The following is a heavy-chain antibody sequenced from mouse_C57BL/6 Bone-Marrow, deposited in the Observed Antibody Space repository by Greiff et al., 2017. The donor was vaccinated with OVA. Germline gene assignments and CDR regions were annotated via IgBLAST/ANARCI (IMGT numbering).Heavy chain of an antibody. CDR2: IYPGSGST. J-gene: IGHJ2*01. V-gene: IGHV1-55*01. CDR3: ARDWVDFDY. CDR1: GYTFTSYW. D-gene: IGHD4-1*01. Sequence: QVQLQQPGAELVKPGASVKMSCKASGYTFTSYWITWVKQRPGQGLEWIGDIYPGSGSTNYNEKFKSKATLTVVTSSSTAYMQLSSLTSEDSAVYYCARDWVDFDYWGQGTTLTVSS.